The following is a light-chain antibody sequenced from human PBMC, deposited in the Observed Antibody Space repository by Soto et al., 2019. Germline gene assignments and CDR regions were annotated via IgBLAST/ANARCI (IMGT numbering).Light chain of an antibody. Sequence: QSVLTQPPSVSGAPGQRVTISCTGSSSNIGAGYDVHWYQQLPGTAPKLLIYGNCNRPSGVPDRFSGSKSGTSASLAITGLQAEDEADYYCQSYDSSLSGSEVFGGGTKLTVL. CDR1: SSNIGAGYD. CDR2: GNC. V-gene: IGLV1-40*01. J-gene: IGLJ2*01. CDR3: QSYDSSLSGSEV.